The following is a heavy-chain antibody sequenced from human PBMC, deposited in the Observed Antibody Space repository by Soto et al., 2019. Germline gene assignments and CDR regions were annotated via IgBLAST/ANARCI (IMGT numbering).Heavy chain of an antibody. CDR2: IGGSGSSA. D-gene: IGHD3-10*01. CDR1: GFIFSTNS. J-gene: IGHJ5*02. Sequence: GASLRHSCAASGFIFSTNSMNWVRQAPGKWMEWVSAIGGSGSSANYADSVKGRFTVSRDDSKSTLYLQMSGLRVDDTALYYCAKDAVAYNGEWDWFDLWGQGTLVTVSS. CDR3: AKDAVAYNGEWDWFDL. V-gene: IGHV3-23*01.